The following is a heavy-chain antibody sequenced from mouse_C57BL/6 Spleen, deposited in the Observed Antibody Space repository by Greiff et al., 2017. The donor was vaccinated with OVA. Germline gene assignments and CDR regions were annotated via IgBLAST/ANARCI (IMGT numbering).Heavy chain of an antibody. CDR3: ARRGIIRNWYFDV. CDR1: GYTFTSYW. CDR2: IDPSDSYT. J-gene: IGHJ1*03. V-gene: IGHV1-69*01. Sequence: QVQLQQPGAELVMPGASVKLSCKASGYTFTSYWMHWVKQRPGQGLEWIGEIDPSDSYTNYNQKFKGKSTLTVDKSSSTAYMQLSSLTSEDSAVYYCARRGIIRNWYFDVWGTGTTVTVSS. D-gene: IGHD1-1*01.